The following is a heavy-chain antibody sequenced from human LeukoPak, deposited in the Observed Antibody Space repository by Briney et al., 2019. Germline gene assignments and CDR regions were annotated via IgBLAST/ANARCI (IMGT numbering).Heavy chain of an antibody. CDR2: IYHSGST. V-gene: IGHV4-30-2*01. D-gene: IGHD3-16*01. J-gene: IGHJ4*02. CDR3: AKSAYLSPIPYFDY. Sequence: SQTLSLTCAVSGGSISSGGYSWSWIRQPPGKGLEWIGYIYHSGSTYYNPSLKSRVTISVDRSKNQFSLKLSSVTAADTAVYYCAKSAYLSPIPYFDYWGQGTLVTVSS. CDR1: GGSISSGGYS.